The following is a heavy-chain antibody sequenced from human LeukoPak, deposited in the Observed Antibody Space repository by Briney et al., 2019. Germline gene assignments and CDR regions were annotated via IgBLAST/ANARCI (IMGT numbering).Heavy chain of an antibody. CDR3: ARSTSWGTFDI. J-gene: IGHJ3*02. CDR1: GYSFITYW. Sequence: GESLKISCKAFGYSFITYWIGWVRQMPGKGLEWMGIIYPDDSDTRYSPSFQAQVTFSADKSITTSYLQWSSLKASDSAMYYCARSTSWGTFDIWGQGTMVTVSS. CDR2: IYPDDSDT. V-gene: IGHV5-51*01. D-gene: IGHD7-27*01.